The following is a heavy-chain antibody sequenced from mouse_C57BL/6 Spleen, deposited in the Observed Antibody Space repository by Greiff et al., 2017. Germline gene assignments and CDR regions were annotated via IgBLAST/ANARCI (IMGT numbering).Heavy chain of an antibody. D-gene: IGHD1-1*01. CDR3: ARRTVVAPFDY. V-gene: IGHV1-52*01. J-gene: IGHJ2*01. CDR2: IDPSDSET. Sequence: QVQLQQPGAELVRPGSSVKLSCKASGYTFTSYWMHWVKQRPIQGLEWIGNIDPSDSETHYNQKFKDKATLTVDKSSSTAYMQLSSLTSEDSAVYYCARRTVVAPFDYWGQGTTLTVSS. CDR1: GYTFTSYW.